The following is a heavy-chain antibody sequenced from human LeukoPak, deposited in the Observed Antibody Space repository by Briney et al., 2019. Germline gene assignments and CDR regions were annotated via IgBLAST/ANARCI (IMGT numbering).Heavy chain of an antibody. CDR3: AKDINSHCRGDCSDY. CDR2: INTDGRST. CDR1: GFTFSSYW. Sequence: GGSLRLSCAASGFTFSSYWMHWVRQAPGKGLVWVSRINTDGRSTNYADFVKGRFTISRDNAKNTLFLQMNSLRAEDTAVYYCAKDINSHCRGDCSDYWGQGTLVIVSS. V-gene: IGHV3-74*01. J-gene: IGHJ4*02. D-gene: IGHD2-15*01.